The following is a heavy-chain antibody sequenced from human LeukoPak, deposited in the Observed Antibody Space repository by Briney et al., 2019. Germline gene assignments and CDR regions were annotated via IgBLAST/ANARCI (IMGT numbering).Heavy chain of an antibody. CDR1: GFTFSSSW. D-gene: IGHD2-21*02. CDR2: IKQDGSEK. Sequence: QPGGSLRLSCAASGFTFSSSWMSWVRQAPGKGLEWVANIKQDGSEKYYVDSVKGRFTISRDNAKNSLYLQMNSLRAEDTAVYYCAKGTPPGTAAFDIWGQGTMVTVSS. V-gene: IGHV3-7*03. CDR3: AKGTPPGTAAFDI. J-gene: IGHJ3*02.